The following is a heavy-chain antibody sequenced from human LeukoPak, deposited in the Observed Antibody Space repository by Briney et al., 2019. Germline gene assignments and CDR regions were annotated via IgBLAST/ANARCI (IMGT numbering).Heavy chain of an antibody. J-gene: IGHJ3*02. V-gene: IGHV3-74*01. CDR2: INTDGSTA. Sequence: GGSLRLSCAASGFTFSSYWMHWVRQTPGKGLVWVSRINTDGSTANYADSVKGRVTISRDNAKNTLYLQMNSLRAEDTAVYYCAREFRVLPDIWGQGTMVTVSS. D-gene: IGHD2-8*02. CDR1: GFTFSSYW. CDR3: AREFRVLPDI.